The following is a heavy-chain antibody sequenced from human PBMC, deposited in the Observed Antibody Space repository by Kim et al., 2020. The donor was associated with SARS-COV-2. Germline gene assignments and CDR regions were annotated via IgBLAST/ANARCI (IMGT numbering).Heavy chain of an antibody. CDR2: IYYSGST. J-gene: IGHJ3*02. D-gene: IGHD2-15*01. V-gene: IGHV4-31*03. CDR3: AREIPVVVVAATQLGAFEI. Sequence: SETLSLTCTVSGGSISSGGYYWSWIRQHPGKGLEWIGYIYYSGSTYYNPSLKSRVTISVDTSKNQFSLKLSSVTAADTAVYYCAREIPVVVVAATQLGAFEIWGQGTMVTVSS. CDR1: GGSISSGGYY.